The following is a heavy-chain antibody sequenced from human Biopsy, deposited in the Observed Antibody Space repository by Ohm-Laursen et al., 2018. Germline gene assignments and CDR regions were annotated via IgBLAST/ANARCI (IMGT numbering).Heavy chain of an antibody. V-gene: IGHV3-64*01. CDR1: GFTLSRCS. CDR3: ARGRHGYNFGEIQH. Sequence: SLRLSCAAPGFTLSRCSMHWVRQNPVKGLEYVAALSGDGGNRYYRNSVKGRFTISRDNANKLLFLQMSSLRAEDTALYYCARGRHGYNFGEIQHWGQGILVSVSS. CDR2: LSGDGGNR. J-gene: IGHJ4*02. D-gene: IGHD5-24*01.